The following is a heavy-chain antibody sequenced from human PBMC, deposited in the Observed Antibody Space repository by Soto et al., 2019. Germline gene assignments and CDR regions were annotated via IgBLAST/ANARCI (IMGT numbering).Heavy chain of an antibody. CDR2: ISGDNGNT. CDR1: GYDFIRYG. Sequence: QVQLVQSGAEVKKPGASVKVSCKASGYDFIRYGVSWVRQAPGQGLEWMGWISGDNGNTNYAQRVQGRVTMTRDTSTSTAYMELGSLKSDDTAVYFCARDGTYSSGWNDALDIWGQGTMVTVSS. V-gene: IGHV1-18*01. J-gene: IGHJ3*02. D-gene: IGHD6-19*01. CDR3: ARDGTYSSGWNDALDI.